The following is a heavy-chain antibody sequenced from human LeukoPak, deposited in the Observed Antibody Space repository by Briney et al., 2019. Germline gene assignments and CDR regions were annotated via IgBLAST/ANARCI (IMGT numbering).Heavy chain of an antibody. CDR3: ARAKGYYFDY. CDR2: ISYSGST. CDR1: GGSISSYY. Sequence: PSETLSLTCTVSGGSISSYYWSWIRQPPGKGLEWIGCISYSGSTNYNPSLKSRVTISVEVSKTQFSLKVNSVTAADTAVYYCARAKGYYFDYWGQGTLVTVSS. V-gene: IGHV4-59*08. J-gene: IGHJ4*02.